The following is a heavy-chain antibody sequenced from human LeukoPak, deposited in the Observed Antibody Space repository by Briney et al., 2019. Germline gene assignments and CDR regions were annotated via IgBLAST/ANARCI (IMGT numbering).Heavy chain of an antibody. CDR2: IYYSGST. J-gene: IGHJ3*02. D-gene: IGHD5-12*01. CDR3: ASIRLFVIPDAFDI. Sequence: SQTLSLTCTVSGGSISSGDYYWSWIRQPPGKGLEWIGYIYYSGSTYYNPSLKSRVTISVDTSKNQFSLKLSSVTAADTAVYYCASIRLFVIPDAFDIWGQGTMVTVSS. V-gene: IGHV4-30-4*08. CDR1: GGSISSGDYY.